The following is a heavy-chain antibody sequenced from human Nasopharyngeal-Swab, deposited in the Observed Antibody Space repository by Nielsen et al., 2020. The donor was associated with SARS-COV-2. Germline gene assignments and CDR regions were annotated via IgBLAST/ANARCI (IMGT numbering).Heavy chain of an antibody. D-gene: IGHD4/OR15-4a*01. Sequence: ASVKVSCKTSGYTFTSYGISWVRQATGQGLEWMGWISAYNGKTDYAQKVRGRVTMTIDRTTSTAYMELRSLRSDDTAVYYCARAFYDYGDPNHYFEFWGQGTLVTVSS. CDR3: ARAFYDYGDPNHYFEF. V-gene: IGHV1-18*04. CDR2: ISAYNGKT. CDR1: GYTFTSYG. J-gene: IGHJ4*02.